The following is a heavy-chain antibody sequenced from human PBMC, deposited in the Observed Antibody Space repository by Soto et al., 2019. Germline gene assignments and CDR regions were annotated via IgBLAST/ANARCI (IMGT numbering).Heavy chain of an antibody. CDR2: IYYSGST. V-gene: IGHV4-59*08. J-gene: IGHJ4*02. Sequence: QVQLQESGPGLVKPSETLSLTCTVSGGSISTYYWSWIRQPPGKGLEWIGYIYYSGSTNYNPSLKSRVTISVDTSKNQFSLKLSSVTAADTAVYYCARWPSYYYGSVSSYYFDYWGQGTLVTVSS. D-gene: IGHD3-10*01. CDR3: ARWPSYYYGSVSSYYFDY. CDR1: GGSISTYY.